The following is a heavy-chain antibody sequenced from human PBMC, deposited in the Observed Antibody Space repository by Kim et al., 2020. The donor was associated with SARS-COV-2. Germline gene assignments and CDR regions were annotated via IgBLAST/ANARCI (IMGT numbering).Heavy chain of an antibody. Sequence: SETLSLTCTVSGGSITSSYWSWIRQPPGRGLEWIGHIYPSGTTNYNPSLKSRVTISDDTSKNQFSLKLTSVTPADTAVYYCARDGYGSGIYGWFDPWGQG. CDR1: GGSITSSY. V-gene: IGHV4-59*01. CDR2: IYPSGTT. J-gene: IGHJ5*02. CDR3: ARDGYGSGIYGWFDP. D-gene: IGHD3-10*01.